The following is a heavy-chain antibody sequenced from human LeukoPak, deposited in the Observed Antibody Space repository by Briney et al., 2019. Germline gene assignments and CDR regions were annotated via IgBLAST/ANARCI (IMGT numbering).Heavy chain of an antibody. CDR3: ARDGVYYDTSVGPFDY. CDR2: ISGSGGST. J-gene: IGHJ4*02. V-gene: IGHV3-23*01. CDR1: GFTFSSYA. D-gene: IGHD3-22*01. Sequence: GGSLRLSCAASGFTFSSYAMSWVRQAPGKGLEWVSAISGSGGSTYYADSVKGRFTISRDNAKNSLYLQMNSLRAEDTAVYYCARDGVYYDTSVGPFDYWGQGTLVTVSS.